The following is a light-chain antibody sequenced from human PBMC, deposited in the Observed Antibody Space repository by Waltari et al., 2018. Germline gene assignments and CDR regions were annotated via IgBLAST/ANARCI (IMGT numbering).Light chain of an antibody. CDR1: QGMSSY. CDR2: SAS. Sequence: IQLTQSTSSLSASVGDRVTITCRASQGMSSYLAWYQQKPGKAPKLLIYSASTLQSGVPSRFSGSGSGTDFTLTINSLQPEDFATYYCQQLNSYPPLTFGGGTKVEIK. V-gene: IGKV1-9*01. J-gene: IGKJ4*01. CDR3: QQLNSYPPLT.